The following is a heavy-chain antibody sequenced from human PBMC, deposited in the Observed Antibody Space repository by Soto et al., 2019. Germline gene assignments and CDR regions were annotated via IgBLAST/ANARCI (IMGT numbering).Heavy chain of an antibody. CDR2: IIPILGIA. Sequence: GASVKVSCKASGGTFSSYAISWVRQAPGQGLEWMGGIIPILGIANYAQKFQGRVTITADKSTSTAYMELSSLRSEDTAVYYCASDYYDSSGYYGMDVWGQGTTVTVSS. J-gene: IGHJ6*02. CDR3: ASDYYDSSGYYGMDV. V-gene: IGHV1-69*10. D-gene: IGHD3-22*01. CDR1: GGTFSSYA.